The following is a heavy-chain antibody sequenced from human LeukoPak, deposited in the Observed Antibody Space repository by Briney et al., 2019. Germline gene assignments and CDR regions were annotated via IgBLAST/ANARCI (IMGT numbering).Heavy chain of an antibody. CDR3: ARAKTDPPSIAFDY. V-gene: IGHV4-39*07. D-gene: IGHD6-6*01. CDR2: IYHSGST. CDR1: GGSISSTTYY. Sequence: SETLSLTCTVSGGSISSTTYYWGWIRQPPGKGLEWIGSIYHSGSTYYNPSLKSRVTISVDTSKNQFSLKLSSVTAADTAVYYCARAKTDPPSIAFDYWGQGTLVTVSS. J-gene: IGHJ4*02.